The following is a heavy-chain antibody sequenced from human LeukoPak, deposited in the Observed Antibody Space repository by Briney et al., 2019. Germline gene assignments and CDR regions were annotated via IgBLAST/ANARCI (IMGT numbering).Heavy chain of an antibody. D-gene: IGHD3-22*01. CDR3: ARDYHPGQWLTSSYYFDY. CDR1: GFTFSSYG. J-gene: IGHJ4*02. CDR2: IWYDGSNK. V-gene: IGHV3-33*01. Sequence: TGGSLRLSCAASGFTFSSYGMHWVRQAPGKGLEWVAVIWYDGSNKYYADSVKGRFPISRDNSKNTLYLQMNSLRAEDTAVYYCARDYHPGQWLTSSYYFDYWGQGTLVTVSS.